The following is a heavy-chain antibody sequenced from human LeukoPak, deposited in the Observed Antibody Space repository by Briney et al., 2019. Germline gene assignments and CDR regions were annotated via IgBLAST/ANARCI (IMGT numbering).Heavy chain of an antibody. CDR3: ARPRGYSSSDFDY. CDR1: GYTFTGYY. Sequence: ASVKVSCKASGYTFTGYYMHWVRPAPGQGLEWMGWINPNSGGTNYAQKFQGRVTMTRDTSISTAYMELSRLRSDDTAVYYCARPRGYSSSDFDYWGQGTLVTVSS. D-gene: IGHD6-6*01. J-gene: IGHJ4*02. V-gene: IGHV1-2*02. CDR2: INPNSGGT.